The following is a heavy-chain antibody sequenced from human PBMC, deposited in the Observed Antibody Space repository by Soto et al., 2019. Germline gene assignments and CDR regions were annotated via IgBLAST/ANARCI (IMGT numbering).Heavy chain of an antibody. V-gene: IGHV4-31*03. CDR3: ARSVFP. J-gene: IGHJ5*02. CDR2: IYYSGST. CDR1: GGSINSGGYY. Sequence: QVQLQESGPGLVKPSQTLSLTCTVSGGSINSGGYYWSWIRQHPGKGMEWIGYIYYSGSTYYNPSLKSRAAIAGDRSKNQFSLKLSSVTAAATAVYYFARSVFPWGQGTLVTVSS.